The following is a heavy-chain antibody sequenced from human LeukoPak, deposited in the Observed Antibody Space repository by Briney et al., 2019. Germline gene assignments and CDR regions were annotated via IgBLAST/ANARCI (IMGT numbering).Heavy chain of an antibody. Sequence: GGSLRLSCAASGFTFTNAWMTWVRQAPGKGLEWVGRIKSTTDGGTTDYAAPVKSRFTISRDDSKNTMSLQMNSLKSEDTAVYYCTYAAFDYWGQGTLVSVSS. V-gene: IGHV3-15*01. D-gene: IGHD6-25*01. J-gene: IGHJ4*02. CDR1: GFTFTNAW. CDR2: IKSTTDGGTT. CDR3: TYAAFDY.